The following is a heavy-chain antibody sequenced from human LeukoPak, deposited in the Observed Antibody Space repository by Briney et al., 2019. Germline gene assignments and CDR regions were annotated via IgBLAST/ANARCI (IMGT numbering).Heavy chain of an antibody. Sequence: PSETLSLTCTVSGGSISSYYWSWIRQPAGKGLEWIGRIYTSGSTNYKPSLKSRVTMSVDKSKNQFSLKLSSVTAEDTAVYYCATIGGPGGYYDSSGYFPFDYWGQGTLVTVSS. D-gene: IGHD3-22*01. J-gene: IGHJ4*02. V-gene: IGHV4-4*07. CDR3: ATIGGPGGYYDSSGYFPFDY. CDR2: IYTSGST. CDR1: GGSISSYY.